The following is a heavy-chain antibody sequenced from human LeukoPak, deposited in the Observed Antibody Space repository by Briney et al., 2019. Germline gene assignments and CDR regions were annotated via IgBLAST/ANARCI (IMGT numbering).Heavy chain of an antibody. D-gene: IGHD4-17*01. Sequence: GGSLRLYCEASGFTFSTYSMTWVRPAPGKGLEWGSIISSGSSAIFSADALKGRFTISRDDAKNLLYLDMNSLRAEDTAVYYCARGHTAVTRHFDFWGQGTLVTVSS. CDR3: ARGHTAVTRHFDF. CDR1: GFTFSTYS. J-gene: IGHJ4*02. V-gene: IGHV3-21*01. CDR2: ISSGSSAI.